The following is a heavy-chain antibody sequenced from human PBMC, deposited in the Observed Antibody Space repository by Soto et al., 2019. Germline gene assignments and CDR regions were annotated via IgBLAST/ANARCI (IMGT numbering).Heavy chain of an antibody. V-gene: IGHV3-23*04. D-gene: IGHD1-7*01. CDR2: ISPTGGTR. Sequence: EVQLVESGGGLAQPGGSLRLSCATSGFIFRIYDMSWVRQAPGKGLEWVSGISPTGGTRYYADSVKGRFTISRYNSGHTLFFTVNSLRVDHTAIYYSAKLAPELSTSPRYFVSWCQVALVTFSS. CDR1: GFIFRIYD. J-gene: IGHJ4*02. CDR3: AKLAPELSTSPRYFVS.